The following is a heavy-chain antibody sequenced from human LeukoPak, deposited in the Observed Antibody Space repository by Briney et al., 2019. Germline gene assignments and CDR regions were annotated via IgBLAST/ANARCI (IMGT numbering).Heavy chain of an antibody. Sequence: SETLSLTCTVSGYSITSGYFWGWIRQPPGKGLEWIGSIYHSGNTYYNPSLKSQVSISIDTSKNQFSLRLTSVTAADTAVYYCARQTGSGLFILPGGQGTLVTVSS. CDR3: ARQTGSGLFILP. J-gene: IGHJ4*02. CDR1: GYSITSGYF. CDR2: IYHSGNT. D-gene: IGHD3/OR15-3a*01. V-gene: IGHV4-38-2*02.